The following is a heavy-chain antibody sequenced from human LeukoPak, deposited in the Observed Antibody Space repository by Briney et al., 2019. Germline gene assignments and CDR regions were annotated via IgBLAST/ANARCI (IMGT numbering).Heavy chain of an antibody. J-gene: IGHJ4*02. Sequence: GASVKVSCKASGGTFSSYAISWVRQAPGQGLEWMGGIIPIFGTANYAQKLQGRVTMTTDTSTTTAYMELRGLRSDDTAVYYCARTPDIVVVPAAGFDYWGQGTLVTVSS. CDR1: GGTFSSYA. CDR3: ARTPDIVVVPAAGFDY. CDR2: IIPIFGTA. V-gene: IGHV1-69*05. D-gene: IGHD2-2*01.